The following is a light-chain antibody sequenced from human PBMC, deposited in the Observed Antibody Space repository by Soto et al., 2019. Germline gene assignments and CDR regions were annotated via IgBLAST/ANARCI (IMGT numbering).Light chain of an antibody. J-gene: IGKJ1*01. Sequence: EVVLTQSPGTVSLSPGERVTLSCRASQSVISNYLAWYQQRPGQAPRLLIYAASSRATGIPDRFSGSGSGTDFTLNISRLEPEDFAVYYCQQYGSSLTWTFGQGTKVEMK. CDR2: AAS. V-gene: IGKV3-20*01. CDR1: QSVISNY. CDR3: QQYGSSLTWT.